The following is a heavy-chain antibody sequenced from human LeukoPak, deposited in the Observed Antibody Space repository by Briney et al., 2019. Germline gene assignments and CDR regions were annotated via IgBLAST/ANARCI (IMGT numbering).Heavy chain of an antibody. CDR2: ISYDGSNK. J-gene: IGHJ4*02. V-gene: IGHV3-30*18. D-gene: IGHD3-22*01. CDR1: GFSFSRYG. Sequence: GGSLRLSCAASGFSFSRYGMYWVRQAPGKGLEWVSIISYDGSNKYSADSVKGRFTISRDNSKNTLYLQMNSLRPEDTALYYCAKERDWGDSNGYFDSWGQGTLVTVSS. CDR3: AKERDWGDSNGYFDS.